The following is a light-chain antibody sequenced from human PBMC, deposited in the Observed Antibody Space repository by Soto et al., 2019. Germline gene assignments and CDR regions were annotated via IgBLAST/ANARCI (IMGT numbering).Light chain of an antibody. V-gene: IGLV8-61*01. J-gene: IGLJ3*02. Sequence: QTVVTQEPSFSVSPGGTVTLTCGLSSGSVSTSYYPSWYQQTPGQAPRTLIYSTNTRSSGVPDRFSGSILGNKAALTITGXXXXXXXDYYCVLYMGSGSWVFGGGTKLTVL. CDR2: STN. CDR1: SGSVSTSYY. CDR3: VLYMGSGSWV.